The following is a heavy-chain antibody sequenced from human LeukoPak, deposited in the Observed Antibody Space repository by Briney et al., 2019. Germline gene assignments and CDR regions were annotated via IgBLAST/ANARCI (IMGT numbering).Heavy chain of an antibody. CDR1: GFTFSSYA. D-gene: IGHD2-21*02. J-gene: IGHJ4*02. V-gene: IGHV3-30*04. CDR3: ASTCGGDCSFFDY. CDR2: ISYDGSNK. Sequence: SGRSLRLSCAASGFTFSSYAMHWVRQAPGKGLEWVAVISYDGSNKYYADSVKGRFTISRDNSKNTLYLQMNSLRAEDTAVYYCASTCGGDCSFFDYWGQGTLVTVSS.